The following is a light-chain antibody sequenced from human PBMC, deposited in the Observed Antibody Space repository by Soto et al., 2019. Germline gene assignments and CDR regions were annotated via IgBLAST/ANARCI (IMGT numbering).Light chain of an antibody. CDR2: DVS. V-gene: IGKV3-11*01. CDR1: QSVSSF. CDR3: HQRSSWPLT. Sequence: EIVLTQSPATLSLSPGERATLSCRASQSVSSFLAWYQHKPGRAPRLLIYDVSNRATGIPARFSGSGSGTDFTLTISSLEPEEFAVYYCHQRSSWPLTFGGGTNVEIK. J-gene: IGKJ4*01.